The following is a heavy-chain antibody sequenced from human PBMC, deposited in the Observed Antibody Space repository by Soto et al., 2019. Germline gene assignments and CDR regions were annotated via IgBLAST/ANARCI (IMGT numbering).Heavy chain of an antibody. CDR3: ATGVIWIGYFTVDS. D-gene: IGHD3-3*01. CDR1: GGSFGKSA. Sequence: SVKVSCKASGGSFGKSAINWVRQTPGQGLEWLGGFIPVYRTLNYAQKFQGRVTITADESTGAAYMTLSSLASDDTAVYYCATGVIWIGYFTVDSWGQGTRVTVPS. J-gene: IGHJ4*02. CDR2: FIPVYRTL. V-gene: IGHV1-69*13.